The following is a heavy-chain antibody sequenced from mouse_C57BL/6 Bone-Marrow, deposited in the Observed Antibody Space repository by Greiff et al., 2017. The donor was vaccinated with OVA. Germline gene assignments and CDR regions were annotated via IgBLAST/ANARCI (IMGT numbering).Heavy chain of an antibody. CDR3: ARLPFAY. CDR1: GFTFSSYG. CDR2: ISSGGSYT. J-gene: IGHJ3*01. V-gene: IGHV5-6*01. Sequence: DVQLVESGGDLVKPGGSLKLSCAASGFTFSSYGMSWVRQTPDKRLEWVATISSGGSYTYYPDSVKGRFTISRDNAKNTLYLQMSSLKSEDTAMYYCARLPFAYWGQGTLVTVSA.